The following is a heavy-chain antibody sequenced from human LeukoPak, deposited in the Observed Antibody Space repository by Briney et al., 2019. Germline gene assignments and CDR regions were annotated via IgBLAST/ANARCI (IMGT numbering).Heavy chain of an antibody. D-gene: IGHD3-22*01. J-gene: IGHJ4*02. Sequence: GRSLRLSCAASGFTFDDFAIYWVRQAPGKGLEWVSGINWNNDIIGYAASVKGRFTISRDNVKNSLYLQMNSLRAEDTAVYFCAKRGVVIRVILVGFHKEAYYFDSWGQGALVTVSS. V-gene: IGHV3-9*01. CDR2: INWNNDII. CDR3: AKRGVVIRVILVGFHKEAYYFDS. CDR1: GFTFDDFA.